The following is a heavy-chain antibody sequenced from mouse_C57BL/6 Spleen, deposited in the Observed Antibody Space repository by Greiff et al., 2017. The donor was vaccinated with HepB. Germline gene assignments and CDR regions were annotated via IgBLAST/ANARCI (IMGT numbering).Heavy chain of an antibody. CDR1: GYTFTSYW. D-gene: IGHD1-1*01. CDR2: INPSSGYT. Sequence: VQLQQSGAELAKPGASVKLSCKASGYTFTSYWMHWVKQRPGQGLEWIGYINPSSGYTKYNQKFKDKATLTADKSSSTAYMQLSSLTYEDSAVYYCARAPYGSSAWFAYWGQGTLVTVSA. V-gene: IGHV1-7*01. J-gene: IGHJ3*01. CDR3: ARAPYGSSAWFAY.